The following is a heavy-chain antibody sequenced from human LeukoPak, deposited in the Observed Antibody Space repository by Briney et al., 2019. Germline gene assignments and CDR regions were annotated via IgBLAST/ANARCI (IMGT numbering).Heavy chain of an antibody. CDR2: INQDGSEK. D-gene: IGHD4-17*01. Sequence: GGSLRLSCAASGFTFSSYWMSWVRQAPGKGLEWVANINQDGSEKYYVDSVKGRFTISRDNAKNTLYLQMNSLRAEDTAVYYCAKSPTTVTTPFDYWGQGTLVTVSS. V-gene: IGHV3-7*03. CDR3: AKSPTTVTTPFDY. CDR1: GFTFSSYW. J-gene: IGHJ4*02.